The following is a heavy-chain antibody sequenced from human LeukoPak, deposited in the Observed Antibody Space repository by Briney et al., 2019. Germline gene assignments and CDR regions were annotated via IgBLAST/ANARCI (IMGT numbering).Heavy chain of an antibody. CDR3: ARDVRYCTGGTCYSHLDY. CDR2: IYYSGST. D-gene: IGHD2-15*01. V-gene: IGHV4-31*03. Sequence: SQTLSLTCTVSGGSISSGGYYWSWIRQHPGKGLEWIGYIYYSGSTFYNPSLKSRVTISLDTSRNQFSLNLSSVTAADTAVYYCARDVRYCTGGTCYSHLDYWGQGTLVTVSS. J-gene: IGHJ4*02. CDR1: GGSISSGGYY.